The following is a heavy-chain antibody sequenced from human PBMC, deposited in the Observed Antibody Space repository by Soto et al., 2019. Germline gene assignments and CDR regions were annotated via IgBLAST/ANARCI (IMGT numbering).Heavy chain of an antibody. CDR1: AGTFSSYA. D-gene: IGHD3-16*02. J-gene: IGHJ3*02. CDR3: AREKCGDYVWGSYRPHDAFDI. CDR2: IIPIFGTA. Sequence: QVQLVQSGAEVKKPGSSVKVSCKASAGTFSSYAISWVRQAPGQGLEWMGGIIPIFGTANYAQKFQGRVTITADEGTSRAYMELSSMRSEEKAGSYCAREKCGDYVWGSYRPHDAFDILGEGTMVTVSS. V-gene: IGHV1-69*01.